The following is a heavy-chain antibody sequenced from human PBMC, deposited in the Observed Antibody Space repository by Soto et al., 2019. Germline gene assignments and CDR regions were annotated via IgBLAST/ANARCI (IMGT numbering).Heavy chain of an antibody. CDR1: GGSLSDYY. J-gene: IGHJ5*02. V-gene: IGHV4-34*01. Sequence: QVQLQQWGAGLLKPSETLSLTCAVYGGSLSDYYWNWLRQPPGKGLEWIGEVNHRGSSSYNPSLTSRVDISVDTAMTQFSLKLRSVTAADTAVYYCARYQWNPGAFDPWALGSQVIVSS. D-gene: IGHD1-20*01. CDR2: VNHRGSS. CDR3: ARYQWNPGAFDP.